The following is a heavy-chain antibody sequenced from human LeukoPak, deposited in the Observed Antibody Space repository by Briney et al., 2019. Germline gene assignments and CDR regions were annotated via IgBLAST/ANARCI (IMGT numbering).Heavy chain of an antibody. V-gene: IGHV1-18*01. CDR2: ISAYNGNT. D-gene: IGHD2-2*01. CDR3: ARDERCSSTSCPDV. CDR1: GYTFTSYG. Sequence: ASVKVSCKASGYTFTSYGISWVRQAPGQGLEWMGWISAYNGNTNYAQKLQGRVTMTTDTSTSTAYMELRSLRSEDTAVYYCARDERCSSTSCPDVWGQGTTVTVSS. J-gene: IGHJ6*02.